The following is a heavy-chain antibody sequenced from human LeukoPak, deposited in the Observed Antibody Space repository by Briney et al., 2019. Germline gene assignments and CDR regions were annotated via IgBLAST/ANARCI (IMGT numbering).Heavy chain of an antibody. Sequence: PGGSLRLSCAASGFTFSSNGMTWVRQGPGKGLEWVSSISGSGGSTYYADSVKGRFTISRDNTKNTLYLQMNSLRAEDTAVYYCAKGGGPRYYFDYWGQGTLVTVSS. D-gene: IGHD3-16*01. CDR1: GFTFSSNG. V-gene: IGHV3-23*01. CDR2: ISGSGGST. CDR3: AKGGGPRYYFDY. J-gene: IGHJ4*02.